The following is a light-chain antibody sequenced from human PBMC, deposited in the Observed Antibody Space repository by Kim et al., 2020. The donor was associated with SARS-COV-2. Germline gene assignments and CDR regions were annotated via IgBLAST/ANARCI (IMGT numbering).Light chain of an antibody. CDR1: YIGSKS. CDR3: QVWDSASDHWV. V-gene: IGLV3-21*04. J-gene: IGLJ3*02. Sequence: AQGETARITCGGDYIGSKSVHWYQQMPGQAPVLVIYFDDDRPSEIPERFSGSNSGNTATLTITRAEAGDEADYYCQVWDSASDHWVFGGGTQLTVL. CDR2: FDD.